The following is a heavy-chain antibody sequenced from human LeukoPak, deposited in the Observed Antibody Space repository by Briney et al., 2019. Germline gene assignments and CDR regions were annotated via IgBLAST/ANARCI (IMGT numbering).Heavy chain of an antibody. V-gene: IGHV4-34*01. J-gene: IGHJ4*02. CDR1: GGSFSGYY. CDR3: ARRLGSSSTGFDY. D-gene: IGHD2-2*01. Sequence: SETLSLTCAVYGGSFSGYYWSWIRQPPGKGLEWIGEINHSGSTNYNPSLKSRVTISVDTSKNQFSLKLSSVTAADTAVYYCARRLGSSSTGFDYWGQGTLVTVSS. CDR2: INHSGST.